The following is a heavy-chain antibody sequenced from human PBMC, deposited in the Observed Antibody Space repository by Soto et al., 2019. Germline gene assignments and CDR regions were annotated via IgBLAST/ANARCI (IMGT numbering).Heavy chain of an antibody. CDR3: PRHSTHSGSYSYNWFDP. V-gene: IGHV1-8*01. CDR2: MNPNSGNT. CDR1: GYTFTSYD. D-gene: IGHD1-26*01. J-gene: IGHJ5*02. Sequence: GASVKVSCKASGYTFTSYDINWVRQATGQGLEWMGWMNPNSGNTGYAQKFQGRVTMARNTSISTAYMELSSLRSEDTAVYFCPRHSTHSGSYSYNWFDPWRQVPLVTVS.